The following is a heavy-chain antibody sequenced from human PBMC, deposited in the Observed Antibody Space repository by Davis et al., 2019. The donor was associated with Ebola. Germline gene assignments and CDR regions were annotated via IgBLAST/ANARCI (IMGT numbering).Heavy chain of an antibody. D-gene: IGHD2-15*01. CDR1: GFTFSSYS. CDR3: VKDRFTVVVVHGGFDY. Sequence: GESLKISCAASGFTFSSYSMNWVRQAPGKGLESVSRISTNGENTYYAESVKGRFTISRDNSKDTLYLQMRSLRTEDTAVYYCVKDRFTVVVVHGGFDYWGQGTLVTVSS. V-gene: IGHV3-64D*06. J-gene: IGHJ4*02. CDR2: ISTNGENT.